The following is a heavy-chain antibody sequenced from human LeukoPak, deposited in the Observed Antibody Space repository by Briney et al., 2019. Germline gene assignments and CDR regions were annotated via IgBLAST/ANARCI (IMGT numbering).Heavy chain of an antibody. CDR1: GYTFTAYY. D-gene: IGHD2-21*02. V-gene: IGHV1-18*04. Sequence: GASVKVSCKASGYTFTAYYMHWVRQAPGQGLEWMGWISAYNGNTNYAQKLQGRVTMTTDTSTSTAYMELRSLRSDDTAVYYCARSGLAYCGGDCYSDAFDIWGQGTMVTVSS. CDR2: ISAYNGNT. CDR3: ARSGLAYCGGDCYSDAFDI. J-gene: IGHJ3*02.